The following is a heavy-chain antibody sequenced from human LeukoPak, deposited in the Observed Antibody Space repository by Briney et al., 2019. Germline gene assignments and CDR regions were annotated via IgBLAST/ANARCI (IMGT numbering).Heavy chain of an antibody. Sequence: GGSLRLSCEASGFTFNGHWMHWVRQAPGKGLVWVSLINGDGSTISYADSVKGRFTISRDNAKNRLYLQMNSLRAEDTAVYYCSAGEGYYDSSDYYSAWAFNVWGQGTMVTVSS. CDR1: GFTFNGHW. D-gene: IGHD3-22*01. J-gene: IGHJ3*01. V-gene: IGHV3-74*01. CDR2: INGDGSTI. CDR3: SAGEGYYDSSDYYSAWAFNV.